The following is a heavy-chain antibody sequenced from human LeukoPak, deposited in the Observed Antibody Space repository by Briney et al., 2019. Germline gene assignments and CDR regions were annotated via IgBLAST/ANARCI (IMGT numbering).Heavy chain of an antibody. V-gene: IGHV1-2*02. D-gene: IGHD1-26*01. CDR3: ARDNSVGDYAWWFDP. J-gene: IGHJ5*02. CDR2: INPNSGGT. CDR1: GYTFTGYY. Sequence: ASVKVSCKASGYTFTGYYMHWVRQAPGQGLEWVGWINPNSGGTNYAQKFQGRVTMTRDTSISTAYMELSRLRSDDTAVYYGARDNSVGDYAWWFDPWGQGTLVTVSS.